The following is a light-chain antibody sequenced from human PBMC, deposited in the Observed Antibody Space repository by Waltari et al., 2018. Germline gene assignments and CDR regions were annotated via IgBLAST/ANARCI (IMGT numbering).Light chain of an antibody. CDR1: QSVSNNY. CDR2: GAS. Sequence: NVLTQSPGTLSLSPGERATLSCRASQSVSNNYFAWFQQQPGPAPRLPIYGASSRATGIPDRFSGSGSGTDFTLTISRLEPEDSAVYFCHLYGSARTFGGGT. J-gene: IGKJ4*01. CDR3: HLYGSART. V-gene: IGKV3-20*01.